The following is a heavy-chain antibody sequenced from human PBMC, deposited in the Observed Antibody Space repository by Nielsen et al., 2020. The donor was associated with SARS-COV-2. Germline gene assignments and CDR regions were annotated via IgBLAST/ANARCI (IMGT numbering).Heavy chain of an antibody. CDR2: IFSNDEK. V-gene: IGHV2-26*01. D-gene: IGHD3-22*01. Sequence: PGKALEWLAHIFSNDEKSYSTSLKSRLTISKDTSKSQVVLTMTNMDPVDTATYYCARMAGVYYDSSGYYYVRGWFDPWGQGTLVTVSS. CDR3: ARMAGVYYDSSGYYYVRGWFDP. J-gene: IGHJ5*02.